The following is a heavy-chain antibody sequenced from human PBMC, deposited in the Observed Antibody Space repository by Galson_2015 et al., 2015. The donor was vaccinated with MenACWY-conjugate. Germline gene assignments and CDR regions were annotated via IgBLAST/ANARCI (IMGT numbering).Heavy chain of an antibody. CDR2: ISKSGSPI. CDR1: GFTFTGYE. J-gene: IGHJ6*03. D-gene: IGHD5-18*01. Sequence: SLRLSCAASGFTFTGYEFNWVRQAPGKGLEWLSYISKSGSPIYYAASVKGRFTISRENIKKSLFLEMKSLRAGDTGVYYCARVGTGIHQYFYYMDVWGKGTTVTVSS. V-gene: IGHV3-48*03. CDR3: ARVGTGIHQYFYYMDV.